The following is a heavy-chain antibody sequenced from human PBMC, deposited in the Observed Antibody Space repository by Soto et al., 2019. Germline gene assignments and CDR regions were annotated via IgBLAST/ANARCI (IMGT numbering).Heavy chain of an antibody. CDR1: GYSFTSYW. CDR3: ARHGGYYYDSSGAFDI. Sequence: PGESLKISCKGSGYSFTSYWIGWVRQMPGKGLEWMGIIYPGDSDTRYSPSLQGQVTISADKSISTAYLQWSSLKASDTAMYYCARHGGYYYDSSGAFDIWGQGTMVTVS. V-gene: IGHV5-51*01. D-gene: IGHD3-22*01. J-gene: IGHJ3*02. CDR2: IYPGDSDT.